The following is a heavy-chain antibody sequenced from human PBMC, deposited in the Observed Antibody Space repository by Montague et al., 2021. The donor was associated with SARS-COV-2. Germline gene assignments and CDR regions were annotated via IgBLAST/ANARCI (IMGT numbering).Heavy chain of an antibody. CDR1: GGSIITGSNFY. CDR2: IHSSGGT. V-gene: IGHV4-61*02. Sequence: TLSLTCAVSGGSIITGSNFYWGWIRQSAGKGLERIGRIHSSGGTNYNPSLKSRLTMSVDSSANQFSLKLTSVTAADTAVYYCARDYYDSTGLNWFDPWGQGLLVTVSS. CDR3: ARDYYDSTGLNWFDP. D-gene: IGHD3-22*01. J-gene: IGHJ5*02.